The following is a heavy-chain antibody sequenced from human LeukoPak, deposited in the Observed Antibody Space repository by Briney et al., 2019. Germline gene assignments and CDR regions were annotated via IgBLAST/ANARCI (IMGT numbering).Heavy chain of an antibody. CDR1: GGSISSGSYY. Sequence: SQTLSLTCTVSGGSISSGSYYWSWIRQPAGEGLEWIGRIYTSGSTNYNPSLKSRVTISVDTSKNQFSLRLSSVTAADTAVYYCARRNSNGNYYMDVWGKGTTVTVSS. CDR3: ARRNSNGNYYMDV. V-gene: IGHV4-61*02. CDR2: IYTSGST. D-gene: IGHD1-26*01. J-gene: IGHJ6*03.